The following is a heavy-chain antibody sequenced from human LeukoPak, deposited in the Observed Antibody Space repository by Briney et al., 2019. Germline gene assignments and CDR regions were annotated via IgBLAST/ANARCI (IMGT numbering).Heavy chain of an antibody. J-gene: IGHJ4*02. V-gene: IGHV3-21*01. CDR1: GFTFSSYE. CDR2: ISSSSSYI. Sequence: KTGGSLRLSCAASGFTFSSYEMNWVRQAPGKGLEWVSSISSSSSYIYYADSVKGRFTISRDNAKNSVYLQMNSLRAEDTAVYYCARDPNVVIVSASCFDYWGQGTLVTVSS. CDR3: ARDPNVVIVSASCFDY. D-gene: IGHD2-15*01.